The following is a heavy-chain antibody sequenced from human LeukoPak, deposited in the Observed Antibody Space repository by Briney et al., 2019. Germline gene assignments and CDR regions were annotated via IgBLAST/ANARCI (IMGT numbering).Heavy chain of an antibody. J-gene: IGHJ4*02. V-gene: IGHV3-11*01. D-gene: IGHD3-10*01. CDR3: AKSFGITMVRGNFDY. CDR1: GFTFSDYY. Sequence: PGGSLRLSCAASGFTFSDYYMSWIRQAPGKGLEWVSYISSSGSTIYYADSVKGRFTISRDNAKNSLYLQMNSLRAEDTALYYCAKSFGITMVRGNFDYWGQGTLVTVSS. CDR2: ISSSGSTI.